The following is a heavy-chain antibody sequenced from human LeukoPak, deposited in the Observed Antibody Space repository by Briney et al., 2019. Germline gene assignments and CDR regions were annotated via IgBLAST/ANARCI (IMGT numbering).Heavy chain of an antibody. V-gene: IGHV1-46*01. CDR3: ARKRTDVFISYYFDY. D-gene: IGHD5-24*01. J-gene: IGHJ4*02. Sequence: ASETVSCKASVYTFIDYYMHWVRQAPGQGLEWMGIVNPRDGSTTYAQNFQGRVTMTRDTSTSTVYMELSSLRSEDTAEYYCARKRTDVFISYYFDYWGQGTLVTVSS. CDR1: VYTFIDYY. CDR2: VNPRDGST.